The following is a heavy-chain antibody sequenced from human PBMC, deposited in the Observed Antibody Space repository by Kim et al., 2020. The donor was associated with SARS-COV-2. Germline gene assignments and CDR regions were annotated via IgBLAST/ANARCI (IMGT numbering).Heavy chain of an antibody. J-gene: IGHJ4*02. D-gene: IGHD3-10*01. Sequence: SETLSLTCTVSGGSISSGGYYWSWIRQHPGKGLEWIGYIYYSGSTYYNPSLKSRVTISVDTSKNQFSLKLSSVTAADTAVYYCATYNNQPKYRRVDWGQGTLVTVSS. CDR3: ATYNNQPKYRRVD. CDR1: GGSISSGGYY. V-gene: IGHV4-31*03. CDR2: IYYSGST.